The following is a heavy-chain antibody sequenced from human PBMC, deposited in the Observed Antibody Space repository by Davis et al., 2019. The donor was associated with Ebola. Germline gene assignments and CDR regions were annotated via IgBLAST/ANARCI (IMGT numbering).Heavy chain of an antibody. V-gene: IGHV3-53*04. CDR2: IYSGGST. D-gene: IGHD5-24*01. CDR3: VRGSDAYKTGY. J-gene: IGHJ4*02. Sequence: GESLKISCVASGFTVSSDYMSWVRQAPGKGLEWVSVIYSGGSTYYADSVKGRFTISRHSSENTVFLQMNSLRPDDTAFYYCVRGSDAYKTGYWGQGTLVTVSS. CDR1: GFTVSSDY.